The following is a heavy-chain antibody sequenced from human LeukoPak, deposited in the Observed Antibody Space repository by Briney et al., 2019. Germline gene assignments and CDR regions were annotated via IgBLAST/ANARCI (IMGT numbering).Heavy chain of an antibody. CDR3: ARDPAVLYYFDY. Sequence: ASVKVSCKASGYTFTSYGISWVRQAPGQGLEWMGWISAYNSNTNYAQKLQGRVTMTTDTSTSTAYMELRSLRSDDTAVYYCARDPAVLYYFDYWGQGTLVTVSS. J-gene: IGHJ4*02. D-gene: IGHD2-8*02. CDR1: GYTFTSYG. CDR2: ISAYNSNT. V-gene: IGHV1-18*01.